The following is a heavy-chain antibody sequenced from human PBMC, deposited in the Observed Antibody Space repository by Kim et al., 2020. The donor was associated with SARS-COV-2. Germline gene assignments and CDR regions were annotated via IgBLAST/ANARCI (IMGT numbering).Heavy chain of an antibody. Sequence: DTVTGRFTISRDNSKNTLYLQMNSLRAEDTAVYYCAKESSIAAAGKGYDYWGQGTLVTVSS. D-gene: IGHD6-13*01. J-gene: IGHJ4*02. CDR3: AKESSIAAAGKGYDY. V-gene: IGHV3-30*02.